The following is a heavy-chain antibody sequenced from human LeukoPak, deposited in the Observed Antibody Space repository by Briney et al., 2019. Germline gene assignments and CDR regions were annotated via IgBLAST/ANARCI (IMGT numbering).Heavy chain of an antibody. CDR2: IECVGNSK. D-gene: IGHD5-24*01. V-gene: IGHV3-30-3*01. CDR3: ARGADDYWSGVKY. J-gene: IGHJ4*02. CDR1: GFTFSNYV. Sequence: GGSLRLSCAASGFTFSNYVMHWVRQAPGKGLEWVAVIECVGNSKYYTDSVKGRFTISRDNSNNTLYLQMNSQRTEDTAVYYCARGADDYWSGVKYWGQGTLVTVSS.